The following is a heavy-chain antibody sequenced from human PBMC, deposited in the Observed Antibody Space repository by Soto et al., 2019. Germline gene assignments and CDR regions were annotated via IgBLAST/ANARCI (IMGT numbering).Heavy chain of an antibody. V-gene: IGHV3-30-3*01. CDR2: ISEDGGKK. D-gene: IGHD1-26*01. CDR3: ARDGGKYWLDF. Sequence: QVQLVESGGGVVQPGRSLRLSCAASGFTFRNCDMHWVRQAPGKGLEWVAVISEDGGKKFYADSVKGRLTISRDNSKDTVYLQVNSLKTEDTAVYYCARDGGKYWLDFWGQGTPFTVSS. J-gene: IGHJ5*01. CDR1: GFTFRNCD.